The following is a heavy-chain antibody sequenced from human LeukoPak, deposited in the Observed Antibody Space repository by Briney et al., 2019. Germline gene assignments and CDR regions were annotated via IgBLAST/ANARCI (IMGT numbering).Heavy chain of an antibody. J-gene: IGHJ4*02. D-gene: IGHD6-19*01. CDR1: GYSFTSYW. V-gene: IGHV5-51*01. Sequence: GESLKISCKGSGYSFTSYWIAWVRQMPGKGLEWMGIIYPGDSDTRYCPSFQGQVTISADKSSTTAFLQWSSLKASDTAMYYCARTGQWLGSDYWGQGTLVTVSS. CDR2: IYPGDSDT. CDR3: ARTGQWLGSDY.